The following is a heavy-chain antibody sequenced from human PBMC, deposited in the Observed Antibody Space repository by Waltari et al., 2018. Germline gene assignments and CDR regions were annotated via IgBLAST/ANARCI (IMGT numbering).Heavy chain of an antibody. V-gene: IGHV4-39*01. Sequence: QLQLQESGPGLVKPSETLSLTCTVSGGSISSSSYYWGWIRQPPGRGLEWIGSIYYSGSTYYNPSLKSRVTISVDTSKNQFSLKLSSVTAADTAVYYCARPRGSYDYVWGSYRPQYFDYWGQGTLVTVSS. CDR2: IYYSGST. D-gene: IGHD3-16*02. CDR1: GGSISSSSYY. CDR3: ARPRGSYDYVWGSYRPQYFDY. J-gene: IGHJ4*02.